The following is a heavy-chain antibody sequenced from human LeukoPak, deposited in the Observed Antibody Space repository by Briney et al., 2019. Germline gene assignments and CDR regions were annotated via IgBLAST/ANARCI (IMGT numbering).Heavy chain of an antibody. CDR3: VREGVSSSWNNWYFDL. CDR1: GFTFSSYW. Sequence: GGSLRLSCAASGFTFSSYWMHWVRQAPGKGLVWVSRINSDGSSTSYADSVKGRFTISRDNAKNTLYLQMNSLRAGDTAVYYCVREGVSSSWNNWYFDLWGRGTLVTVSS. V-gene: IGHV3-74*01. CDR2: INSDGSST. D-gene: IGHD6-13*01. J-gene: IGHJ2*01.